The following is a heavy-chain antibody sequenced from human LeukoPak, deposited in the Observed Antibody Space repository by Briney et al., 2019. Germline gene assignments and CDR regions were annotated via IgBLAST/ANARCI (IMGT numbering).Heavy chain of an antibody. CDR1: GDSFTSYS. Sequence: SVKVSCKASGDSFTSYSISWVRQAPGQGLEWMGGIIPMFGTANYGQKFQGRVTITADKSTSTAYMELSSLRSDDTAVYYCARGVVRVPNLFDYWGQGTLVTVSS. CDR3: ARGVVRVPNLFDY. V-gene: IGHV1-69*06. CDR2: IIPMFGTA. D-gene: IGHD3-3*01. J-gene: IGHJ4*02.